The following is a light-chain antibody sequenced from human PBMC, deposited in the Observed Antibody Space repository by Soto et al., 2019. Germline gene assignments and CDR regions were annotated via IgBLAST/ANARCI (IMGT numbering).Light chain of an antibody. J-gene: IGKJ1*01. Sequence: EVVLTQSPDTLALSPGDRATLSCRASRSVSSGYLAWYQQKPGQAPRLLLFGASTRATGIPDRFSGSGSGTDFTLTISRLEPEDFAMYFCQQYSSPAQTFGQGTKVEIK. CDR2: GAS. V-gene: IGKV3-20*01. CDR3: QQYSSPAQT. CDR1: RSVSSGY.